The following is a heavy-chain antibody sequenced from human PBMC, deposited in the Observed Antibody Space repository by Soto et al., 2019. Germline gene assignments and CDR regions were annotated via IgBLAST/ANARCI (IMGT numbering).Heavy chain of an antibody. D-gene: IGHD3-22*01. Sequence: QMQLVQSGPEVKKPGTSVKVSCKASGFTFPSSAVQWVRQARGQRLEWIARIVVGSGNTNYAQKFQERLTISRDRTTNKADMELSSLRSEDTAGYYCAAVPYDYDPSGTDFDYWGLGTLVTVSS. V-gene: IGHV1-58*01. CDR2: IVVGSGNT. J-gene: IGHJ4*02. CDR3: AAVPYDYDPSGTDFDY. CDR1: GFTFPSSA.